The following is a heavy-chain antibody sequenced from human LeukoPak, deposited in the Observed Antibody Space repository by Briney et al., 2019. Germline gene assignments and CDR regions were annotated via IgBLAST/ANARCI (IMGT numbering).Heavy chain of an antibody. D-gene: IGHD2-2*01. V-gene: IGHV4-34*01. CDR3: AREKGIVVVPAAMPPYSSSWYANYYYYYMDV. CDR1: GGSFSGYY. CDR2: INHSGST. J-gene: IGHJ6*03. Sequence: SETLSLTCAVYGGSFSGYYWSWIRQPPGKGLEWIGEINHSGSTNYNPSLKSRVTISVDTSKNQFSLKLSSVTAADTAVYYCAREKGIVVVPAAMPPYSSSWYANYYYYYMDVWGKGTTVTVSS.